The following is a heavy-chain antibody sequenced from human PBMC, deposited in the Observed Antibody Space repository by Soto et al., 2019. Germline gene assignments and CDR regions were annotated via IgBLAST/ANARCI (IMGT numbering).Heavy chain of an antibody. V-gene: IGHV3-23*01. D-gene: IGHD6-6*01. Sequence: HGGSLRLSCAASGFTFSSYAMSWVRQAPGKGLEWVSVISANGVSTYYADSVKGRFTISRDSSKNTLYLQMNSLRAEDTAVYFCAKTRQYTSSSIDYWGQGTLVTVSS. CDR2: ISANGVST. CDR3: AKTRQYTSSSIDY. J-gene: IGHJ4*02. CDR1: GFTFSSYA.